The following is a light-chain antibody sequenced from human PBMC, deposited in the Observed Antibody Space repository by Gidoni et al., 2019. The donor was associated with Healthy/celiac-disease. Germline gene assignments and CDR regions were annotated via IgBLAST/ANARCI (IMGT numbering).Light chain of an antibody. CDR3: QQYNNWPWT. V-gene: IGKV3-15*01. Sequence: EIVMTQSPATLSVSPGERATLSCRASQSVSSNLAWYQQKPGQAPRLLIYGASTRATGIPARFSGSGSGKEFTLTISRLQSKDIAVYYCQQYNNWPWTFGQGTKVEIK. CDR2: GAS. CDR1: QSVSSN. J-gene: IGKJ1*01.